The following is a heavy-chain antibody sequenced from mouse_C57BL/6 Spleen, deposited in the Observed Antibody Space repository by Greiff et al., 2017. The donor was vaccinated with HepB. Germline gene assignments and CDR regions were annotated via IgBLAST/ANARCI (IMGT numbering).Heavy chain of an antibody. D-gene: IGHD3-2*02. CDR2: IYPGDGDT. CDR1: GYAFSSSW. Sequence: QVQLQQSGPELVKPGASVKISCKASGYAFSSSWMNWVKQRPGKGLEWIGRIYPGDGDTNYNGKFKGKATLTADKSSSTAYMQRSSLTSEDSAVYFCAKYQGKGYYFDYWGQGTTLTVSS. CDR3: AKYQGKGYYFDY. V-gene: IGHV1-82*01. J-gene: IGHJ2*01.